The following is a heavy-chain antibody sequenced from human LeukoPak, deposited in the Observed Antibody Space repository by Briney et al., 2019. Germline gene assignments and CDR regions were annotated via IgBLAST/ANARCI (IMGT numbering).Heavy chain of an antibody. D-gene: IGHD6-25*01. Sequence: SETLSLTCTVSGGSISNDYWSWIRQPPGKGLEWIANIYYSGSTNYSPSLKSRVTILVDTAKSQFSLRLYSLTAADTAVYYCARAATSSFDYWGQGTLVTVSS. J-gene: IGHJ4*02. V-gene: IGHV4-59*08. CDR2: IYYSGST. CDR1: GGSISNDY. CDR3: ARAATSSFDY.